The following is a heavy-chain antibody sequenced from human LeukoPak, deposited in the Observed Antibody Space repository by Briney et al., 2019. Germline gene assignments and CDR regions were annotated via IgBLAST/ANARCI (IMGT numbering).Heavy chain of an antibody. V-gene: IGHV3-30*02. D-gene: IGHD6-13*01. Sequence: GGSLRLSCAASGFTFDDYGMHWVRQAPGKGLEWVAFIRNDGTTKYYADSVKGRFTISRDNSKNTLYLQMNSLRVEDTAVYYCAKTVNSSWGYFDYWGQGTLVTVPS. CDR1: GFTFDDYG. CDR2: IRNDGTTK. CDR3: AKTVNSSWGYFDY. J-gene: IGHJ4*02.